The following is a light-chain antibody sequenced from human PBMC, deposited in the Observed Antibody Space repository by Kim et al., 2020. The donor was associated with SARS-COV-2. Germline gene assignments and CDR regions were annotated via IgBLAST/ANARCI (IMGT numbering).Light chain of an antibody. V-gene: IGLV1-44*01. J-gene: IGLJ3*02. Sequence: SGTPGQRVTISCSGSSPISVIWYQQLPKAAPKLLIHPHNQRPSGIPDRFSASKSGTSASLAISGLQSEDEADYYCAVWDSNLHRWVFGGGTQLTVL. CDR3: AVWDSNLHRWV. CDR1: SPISV. CDR2: PHN.